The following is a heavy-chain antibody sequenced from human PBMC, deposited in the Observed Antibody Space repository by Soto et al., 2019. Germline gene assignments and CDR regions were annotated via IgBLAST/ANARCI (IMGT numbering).Heavy chain of an antibody. J-gene: IGHJ4*02. CDR2: ISGSGGST. D-gene: IGHD2-2*01. V-gene: IGHV3-23*01. CDR3: AKLDCSSASCYCFDY. Sequence: EVQLLESGGGLVQPGGSLRLSCAASGFTFSSYAMSWVRQAPGKGLEWVSAISGSGGSTYYADSVKGRFTISRDNSKNTLYLQMNRLRAEDTAAYYGAKLDCSSASCYCFDYWGQGTLVTVSS. CDR1: GFTFSSYA.